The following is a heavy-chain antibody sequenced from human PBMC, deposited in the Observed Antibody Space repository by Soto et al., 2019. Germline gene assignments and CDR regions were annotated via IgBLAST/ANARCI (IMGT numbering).Heavy chain of an antibody. D-gene: IGHD1-26*01. V-gene: IGHV1-69*13. Sequence: SVKVSCKASGGTFDNFIMNWVRQTPGRGLEWMGGIVPMLGTPTYAEKFKGRVTISATGSTSTMYMEVTSLRSEDTAIYYCARNVTYSSSLSQYSGMDVWGQGTTVTVSS. CDR2: IVPMLGTP. CDR3: ARNVTYSSSLSQYSGMDV. J-gene: IGHJ6*02. CDR1: GGTFDNFI.